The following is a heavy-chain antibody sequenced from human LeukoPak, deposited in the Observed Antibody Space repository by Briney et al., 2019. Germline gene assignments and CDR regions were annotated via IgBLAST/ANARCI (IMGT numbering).Heavy chain of an antibody. J-gene: IGHJ4*02. CDR2: IYTTEMT. Sequence: SETLSLTCSVSGGSINSYWWSWIRQPAGKGLEFIGRIYTTEMTNYNPSLKSRVSMSVDTSKNKFSLELRSVTAADTAVYFCARAGYTISSYRFDYWGQGALVTVSS. CDR3: ARAGYTISSYRFDY. D-gene: IGHD3-16*02. CDR1: GGSINSYW. V-gene: IGHV4-4*07.